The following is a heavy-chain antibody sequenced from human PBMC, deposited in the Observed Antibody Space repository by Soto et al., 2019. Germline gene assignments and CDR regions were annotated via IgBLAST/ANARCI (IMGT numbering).Heavy chain of an antibody. Sequence: SETLSLTCAVSGGSISSYYWSWIRQPPGKGLEWIGNIYYSGSTNYNPSLKSRVTISVDTSKNQFSLKLSSVTAADTAIYYCARASTTVTTKMYYFDYWGQGTLVTVSS. CDR1: GGSISSYY. J-gene: IGHJ4*02. V-gene: IGHV4-59*01. CDR3: ARASTTVTTKMYYFDY. CDR2: IYYSGST. D-gene: IGHD4-17*01.